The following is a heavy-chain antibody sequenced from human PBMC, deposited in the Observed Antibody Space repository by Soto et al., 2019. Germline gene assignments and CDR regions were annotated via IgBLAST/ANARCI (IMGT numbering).Heavy chain of an antibody. V-gene: IGHV1-69*18. D-gene: IGHD6-13*01. J-gene: IGHJ6*02. CDR2: IIPMFGTT. Sequence: QVQLVQSGAEVKTPASSVKVSCEASGGTFNSYSINWVRQAPGQGLEWMGRIIPMFGTTDYAQRFQGRVTFTADESTNTASMEVTNLTSEDTAVYYCARAAVLTFTRFYDVDVWGQRTTVTVSS. CDR3: ARAAVLTFTRFYDVDV. CDR1: GGTFNSYS.